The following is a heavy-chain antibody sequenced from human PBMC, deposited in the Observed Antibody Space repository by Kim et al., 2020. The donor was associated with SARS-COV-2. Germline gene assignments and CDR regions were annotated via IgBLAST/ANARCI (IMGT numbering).Heavy chain of an antibody. Sequence: GESLKISCQASAYAFSNYYIAWVRQVPGKGLEWMGIVYPGDSQTIYNPSFEGQVTVSDDKSIYTAYLQWGSLKASDTAIYYCARHAEAGFTTTQYYFNYWGQGTLVTVSS. CDR3: ARHAEAGFTTTQYYFNY. V-gene: IGHV5-51*01. J-gene: IGHJ4*02. CDR2: VYPGDSQT. D-gene: IGHD3-22*01. CDR1: AYAFSNYY.